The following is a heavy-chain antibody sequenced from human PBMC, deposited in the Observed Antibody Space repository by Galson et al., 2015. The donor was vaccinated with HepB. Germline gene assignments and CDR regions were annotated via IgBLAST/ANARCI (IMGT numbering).Heavy chain of an antibody. CDR3: ARDRPPGIAAAGSFQH. D-gene: IGHD6-13*01. CDR1: GFTFRSYN. Sequence: SLRLSRARSGFTFRSYNMTWLRKAPGKGLEWVSSISINTNYKYYADSVKGRFAISRDNAKNSLYLQMHSLTAEDTAVYYCARDRPPGIAAAGSFQHWGQGTLVTVSS. CDR2: ISINTNYK. V-gene: IGHV3-21*01. J-gene: IGHJ1*01.